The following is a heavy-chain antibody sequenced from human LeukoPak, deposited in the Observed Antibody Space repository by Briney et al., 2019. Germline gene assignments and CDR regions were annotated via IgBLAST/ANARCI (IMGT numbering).Heavy chain of an antibody. CDR2: INPNSGGT. CDR3: ARGGSLAAAGGDAFDI. V-gene: IGHV1-2*02. Sequence: GASVKVSCKASGYTFTGYYMHWVRQAPGQGLEWMGWINPNSGGTNYAQKFQGRVTMTRDTSISTAYMELSRLRSDDTAVYYCARGGSLAAAGGDAFDIWGQGTMVTVSS. CDR1: GYTFTGYY. D-gene: IGHD6-13*01. J-gene: IGHJ3*02.